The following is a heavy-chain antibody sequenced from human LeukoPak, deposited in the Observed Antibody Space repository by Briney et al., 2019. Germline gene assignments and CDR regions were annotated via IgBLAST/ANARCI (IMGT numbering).Heavy chain of an antibody. Sequence: PSQTLSLTCTVSGGSISSGSYYWSWIRQPAGKGLEWIGRIYTSGSTNYNPSLKSRVTISVDTSKNQFSLKLSSVTAADTAVYYCAREVEWPRWIGLDYWGQGTLVTVSS. CDR3: AREVEWPRWIGLDY. CDR1: GGSISSGSYY. CDR2: IYTSGST. D-gene: IGHD3-3*01. V-gene: IGHV4-61*02. J-gene: IGHJ4*02.